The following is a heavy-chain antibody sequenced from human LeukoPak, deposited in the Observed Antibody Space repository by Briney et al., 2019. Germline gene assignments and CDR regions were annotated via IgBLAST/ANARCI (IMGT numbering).Heavy chain of an antibody. CDR2: IKEDGGEK. CDR1: GFTFSSYW. J-gene: IGHJ2*01. Sequence: PGGSLRLSCAASGFTFSSYWMSWVRQAPGKGLEWVANIKEDGGEKYYVDSVKGRFTISRDNAKNSLYLQMNSLSAEDTAVYYCAKESRGYTYGYNWYFDLWGRGTLVTVSS. CDR3: AKESRGYTYGYNWYFDL. D-gene: IGHD5-18*01. V-gene: IGHV3-7*04.